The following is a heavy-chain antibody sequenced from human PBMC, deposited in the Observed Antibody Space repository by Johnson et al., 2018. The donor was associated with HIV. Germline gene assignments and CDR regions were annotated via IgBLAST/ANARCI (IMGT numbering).Heavy chain of an antibody. CDR2: ISWNSGSI. CDR3: AKDHRFTPDAFDI. J-gene: IGHJ3*02. Sequence: VQLVESGGGVVQPGRSLRLSCAASGFTFDDYAMHWVRQAPGKCLEWVSGISWNSGSIGYAASLKGRFTISRDNSKNTLYLQMNSLRAEDTAVYYCAKDHRFTPDAFDIWGQGTMVTVSS. V-gene: IGHV3-9*01. CDR1: GFTFDDYA.